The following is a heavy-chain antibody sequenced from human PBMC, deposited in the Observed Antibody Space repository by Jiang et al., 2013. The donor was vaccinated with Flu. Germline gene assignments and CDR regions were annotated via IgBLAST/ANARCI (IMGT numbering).Heavy chain of an antibody. J-gene: IGHJ6*02. Sequence: TCAVYGGSFSGYYWSWIRQPPGKGLEWIGEINHSGSTNYNPSLKSRVTISVDTSKNQFSLKLSSVTAADTAVYYCARGPKTMVRGVSYYYGMDVWGQGTTVTVSS. CDR3: ARGPKTMVRGVSYYYGMDV. D-gene: IGHD3-10*01. CDR2: INHSGST. V-gene: IGHV4-34*01. CDR1: GGSFSGYY.